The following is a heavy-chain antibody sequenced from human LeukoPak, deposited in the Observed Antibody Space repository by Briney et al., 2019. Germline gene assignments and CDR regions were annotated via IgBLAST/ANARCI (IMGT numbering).Heavy chain of an antibody. J-gene: IGHJ4*02. CDR3: ARGPYCTNGVCCTPIDY. D-gene: IGHD2-8*01. CDR1: GDSVSSNSAA. CDR2: TYYRSKWYN. Sequence: SQTLSLTCAISGDSVSSNSAAWNWIRQSPSRGLEWLGRTYYRSKWYNDYAVSVKSRITINPDTSKNQFSLQLNSVTPEDTAVYYCARGPYCTNGVCCTPIDYWGQGTLVTVSS. V-gene: IGHV6-1*01.